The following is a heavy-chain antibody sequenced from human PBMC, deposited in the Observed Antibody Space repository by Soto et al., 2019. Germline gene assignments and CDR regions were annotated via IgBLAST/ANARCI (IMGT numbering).Heavy chain of an antibody. V-gene: IGHV3-21*01. CDR2: ITSNNI. J-gene: IGHJ6*03. CDR1: GFTFSAYS. CDR3: ARPDRIFYYMDV. Sequence: EVQLGESGGGLVKPGGSLRLSCEPSGFTFSAYSMNWVRQAPGRGLEFVSSITSNNIYYADSVRGRFTISRDNAKNSLYLQMTSLREDDTAVYYCARPDRIFYYMDVWGKGTTVTVSS.